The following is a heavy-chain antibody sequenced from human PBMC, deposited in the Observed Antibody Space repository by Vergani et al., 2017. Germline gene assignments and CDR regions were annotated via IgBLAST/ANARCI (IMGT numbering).Heavy chain of an antibody. Sequence: QVQLVQSGAEVKKPGASVKVSCKASGYTFTGYYMHWVRQAPGQGLEWMGRIIPILGIANYAQKFQGRVTSTADKSTSTAYMALSSLRSEDTAVYYCAREDTVIPHWGQGTLVTVSS. V-gene: IGHV1-69*09. J-gene: IGHJ4*02. CDR2: IIPILGIA. CDR3: AREDTVIPH. CDR1: GYTFTGYY. D-gene: IGHD4-17*01.